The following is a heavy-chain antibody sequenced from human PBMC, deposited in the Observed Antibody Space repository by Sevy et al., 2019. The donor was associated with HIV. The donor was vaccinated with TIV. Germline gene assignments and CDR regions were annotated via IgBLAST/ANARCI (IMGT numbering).Heavy chain of an antibody. CDR3: AKEGDSSGYIS. V-gene: IGHV3-23*01. D-gene: IGHD3-22*01. Sequence: GGSLRLSCAASGFTFSSYAMSWVRQAPGKGLEWVSTIIGSGGSTYYADSVKGRFTISRDNSKNTLYLQMNSLRAEDTAVYYCAKEGDSSGYISWGQGTLVTVSS. J-gene: IGHJ5*02. CDR2: IIGSGGST. CDR1: GFTFSSYA.